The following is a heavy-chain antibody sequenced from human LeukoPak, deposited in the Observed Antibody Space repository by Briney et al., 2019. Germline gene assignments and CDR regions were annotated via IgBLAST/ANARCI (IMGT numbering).Heavy chain of an antibody. D-gene: IGHD5-18*01. V-gene: IGHV3-15*05. Sequence: GGSLRLSCVGSGFIFSNAWMNWVRQAPGKGLEWVGRIKSKPDGETTDYAAPVKGGFTISRDDSKNTVYLQMNSLRVEDTAVYYCATGGYFIDCWGQGTLVTVSS. CDR3: ATGGYFIDC. CDR2: IKSKPDGETT. CDR1: GFIFSNAW. J-gene: IGHJ4*02.